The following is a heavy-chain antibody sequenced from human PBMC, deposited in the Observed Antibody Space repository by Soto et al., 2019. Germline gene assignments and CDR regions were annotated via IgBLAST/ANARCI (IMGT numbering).Heavy chain of an antibody. V-gene: IGHV4-59*08. CDR1: GGSISSYY. CDR3: ARSITIFGVVGYMDV. J-gene: IGHJ6*03. CDR2: IYYSGST. D-gene: IGHD3-3*01. Sequence: PSETLSLTCTVSGGSISSYYWSWIRQPPGKGLEWIGYIYYSGSTNYNPSLKSRVTISVDTSKNQFSLKLSSVTAADTAVYYCARSITIFGVVGYMDVWGKGTTVTVSS.